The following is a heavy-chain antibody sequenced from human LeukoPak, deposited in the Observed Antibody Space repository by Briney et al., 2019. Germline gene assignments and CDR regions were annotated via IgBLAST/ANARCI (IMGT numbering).Heavy chain of an antibody. CDR1: GGSISSGDYY. J-gene: IGHJ3*02. CDR3: ARAGATRTDDAFDI. CDR2: IYYSGST. Sequence: SETLSLTCTVSGGSISSGDYYWSRIRQPPGKGLEWIGSIYYSGSTYYNPSLKSRVTISVDTSKNQFSLKLSSVTAADTAVYYCARAGATRTDDAFDIWGQGTMVTVSS. V-gene: IGHV4-30-4*08. D-gene: IGHD1-26*01.